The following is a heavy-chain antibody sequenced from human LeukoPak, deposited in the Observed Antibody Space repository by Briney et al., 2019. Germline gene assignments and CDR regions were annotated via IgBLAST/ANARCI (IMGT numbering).Heavy chain of an antibody. Sequence: GGSLRLSCAASGFTFSDYYMSWIRQAPGKGLEWVSYISSSGSTIYYADSVKGRFTISRDNSKNTLYLQMNSLRAEDTAVYYCGSERGDGTDYWGQGTLVTVSS. J-gene: IGHJ4*02. CDR3: GSERGDGTDY. D-gene: IGHD1-1*01. CDR1: GFTFSDYY. V-gene: IGHV3-11*01. CDR2: ISSSGSTI.